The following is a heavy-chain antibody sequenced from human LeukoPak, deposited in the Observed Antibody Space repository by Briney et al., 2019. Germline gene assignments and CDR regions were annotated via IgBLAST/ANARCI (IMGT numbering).Heavy chain of an antibody. V-gene: IGHV4-39*07. D-gene: IGHD1-14*01. CDR2: IYYSGRT. CDR1: GGSISSTSYY. J-gene: IGHJ5*02. Sequence: SETLSLTCTVSGGSISSTSYYWGWIRQPPGKGLEWIGSIYYSGRTYYNPSLKSRVTISVDTSKNQFSLKLSSVTAADTAVYYCARTGDRGFYHPKFDPWGQGTLVTVSS. CDR3: ARTGDRGFYHPKFDP.